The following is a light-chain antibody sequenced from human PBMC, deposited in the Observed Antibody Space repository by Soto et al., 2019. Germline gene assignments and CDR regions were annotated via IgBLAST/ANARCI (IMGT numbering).Light chain of an antibody. CDR1: QSISSW. V-gene: IGKV1-5*03. Sequence: DIQMTQSPSTLSASVGDRVTITCRASQSISSWLAWYQQKPGKAPKGLIYKASTLESGAPSRFSGSGYGTEFTLTISSLQPDDFGTYYCQQSYSYPWTFGQGTKVDIK. CDR2: KAS. CDR3: QQSYSYPWT. J-gene: IGKJ1*01.